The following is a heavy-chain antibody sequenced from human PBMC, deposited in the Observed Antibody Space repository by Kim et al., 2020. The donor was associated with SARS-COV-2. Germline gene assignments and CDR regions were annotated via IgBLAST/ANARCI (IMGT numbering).Heavy chain of an antibody. Sequence: SETLSLTCTVSGGSISSYYWSWIRQPPGKGLEWIGYIYYSGSTNYNPSLKSRVTISVDTSKNQFSLKLSSVTAADTAVYYCARGLKGYYFDYWGQGTLVT. CDR1: GGSISSYY. V-gene: IGHV4-59*13. J-gene: IGHJ4*02. CDR3: ARGLKGYYFDY. CDR2: IYYSGST.